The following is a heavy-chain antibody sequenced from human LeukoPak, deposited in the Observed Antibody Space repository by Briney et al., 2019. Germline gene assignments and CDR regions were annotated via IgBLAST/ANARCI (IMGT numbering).Heavy chain of an antibody. J-gene: IGHJ5*02. Sequence: KPGGSLRLSCAASGFTFSDYYVNWLRQSPGRGLEWVSYISNTGDAKYYADFVKGRFTISRDNAKNSVYLEMNSLRAEDTAVYYCANDASGFFGPWGQGTLVTVSS. V-gene: IGHV3-11*01. D-gene: IGHD3-22*01. CDR3: ANDASGFFGP. CDR1: GFTFSDYY. CDR2: ISNTGDAK.